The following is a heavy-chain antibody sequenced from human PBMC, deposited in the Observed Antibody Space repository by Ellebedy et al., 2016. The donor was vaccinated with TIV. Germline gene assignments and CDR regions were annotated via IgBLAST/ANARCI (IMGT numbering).Heavy chain of an antibody. D-gene: IGHD6-19*01. CDR2: IIPIFETA. Sequence: SVKVSCXVSGGTFSSSAISWVRQAPGQGLEWVGGIIPIFETANYAQEFQGRVTITADESTTTAYMELTSLISEDTAMYYCASAHSEQWTCDYWGQGTLVTVSS. V-gene: IGHV1-69*13. CDR3: ASAHSEQWTCDY. CDR1: GGTFSSSA. J-gene: IGHJ4*02.